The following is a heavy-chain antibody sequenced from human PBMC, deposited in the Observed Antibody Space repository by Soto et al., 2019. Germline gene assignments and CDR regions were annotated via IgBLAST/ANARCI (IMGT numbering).Heavy chain of an antibody. CDR1: DYIFTTHG. CDR3: ARNGERDLGLNYYFYYGMDV. Sequence: ASVKVSCKASDYIFTTHGISWVRQAPGQGLEWMGWVSPYSNITNYAQKFQGRVTMTTETSTSTVYMELRSLRSDDTAMYYCARNGERDLGLNYYFYYGMDVWG. J-gene: IGHJ6*02. CDR2: VSPYSNIT. D-gene: IGHD3-10*01. V-gene: IGHV1-18*01.